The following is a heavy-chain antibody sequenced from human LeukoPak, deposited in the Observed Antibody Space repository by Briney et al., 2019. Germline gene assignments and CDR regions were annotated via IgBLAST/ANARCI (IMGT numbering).Heavy chain of an antibody. Sequence: QSGGSLRLSCAASRFTFSSYGMHWVRQAPGKGLEWVAVISYDGSNKYYADSVKGRFTISRDNSKNTLYLQMNSLRAEDTAVYYCAKGKVGAGLELDYWGQGPLVTVSS. V-gene: IGHV3-30*18. D-gene: IGHD1-26*01. J-gene: IGHJ4*02. CDR2: ISYDGSNK. CDR1: RFTFSSYG. CDR3: AKGKVGAGLELDY.